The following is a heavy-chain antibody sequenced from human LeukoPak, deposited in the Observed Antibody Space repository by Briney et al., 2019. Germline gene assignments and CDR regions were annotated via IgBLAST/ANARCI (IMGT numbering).Heavy chain of an antibody. CDR3: ARGPPNWGYDY. J-gene: IGHJ4*02. CDR2: MSPNSGDA. V-gene: IGHV1-8*02. Sequence: GASVQVSCKASGGTFSAYGVNWVRQATGQRPEWMGWMSPNSGDAGYAQKFQDRVTMTRNTSISTADMELSSLRSDDTAVYYCARGPPNWGYDYWGPGTLVTVSS. D-gene: IGHD7-27*01. CDR1: GGTFSAYG.